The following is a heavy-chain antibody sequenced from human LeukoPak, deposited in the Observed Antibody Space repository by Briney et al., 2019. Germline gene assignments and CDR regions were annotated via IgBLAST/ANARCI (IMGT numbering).Heavy chain of an antibody. CDR1: GFTVSSNY. D-gene: IGHD6-19*01. Sequence: PGGSLRLSCAASGFTVSSNYMSWVRQAPGKGLEWVSVIYSGGSTHYADSVKGRFTISRDNSKNTLYLQMNSLRAEDTAVYYCASLLTYSSGWSDYFDYWGQGTLVTVSS. CDR2: IYSGGST. CDR3: ASLLTYSSGWSDYFDY. J-gene: IGHJ4*02. V-gene: IGHV3-53*01.